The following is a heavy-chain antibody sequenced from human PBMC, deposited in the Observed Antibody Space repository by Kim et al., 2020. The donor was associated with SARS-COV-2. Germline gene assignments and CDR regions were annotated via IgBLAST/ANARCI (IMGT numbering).Heavy chain of an antibody. D-gene: IGHD5-18*01. J-gene: IGHJ4*02. CDR3: AKDWGDTAMVTPIDY. Sequence: DSVKGRFTVSRDNSTHTLSLQRNSLRAEDTAVYYCAKDWGDTAMVTPIDYWGQGTLVTVSS. V-gene: IGHV3-23*01.